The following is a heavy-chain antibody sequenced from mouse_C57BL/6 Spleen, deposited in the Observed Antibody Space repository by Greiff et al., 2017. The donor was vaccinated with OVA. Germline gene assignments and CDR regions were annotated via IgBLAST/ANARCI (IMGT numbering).Heavy chain of an antibody. Sequence: EVQVVESGGDLVKPGGSLKLSCAASGFTFSSYGMSWVRQTPDKRLEWVATISSGGSYTYYPDSVKGRFTISRDNAKNTLYLQMSSLKSEDTAMYYCARQRGITTVVATDYAMDYWGQGTSVTVSS. CDR1: GFTFSSYG. CDR2: ISSGGSYT. V-gene: IGHV5-6*01. CDR3: ARQRGITTVVATDYAMDY. J-gene: IGHJ4*01. D-gene: IGHD1-1*01.